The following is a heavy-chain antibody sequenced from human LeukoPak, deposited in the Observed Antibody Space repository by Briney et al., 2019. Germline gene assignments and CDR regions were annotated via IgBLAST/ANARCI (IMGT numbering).Heavy chain of an antibody. J-gene: IGHJ6*03. D-gene: IGHD2-2*01. CDR1: GGSISSGDYY. CDR2: IYTSGST. CDR3: ARALGHCSSTSCSGPDLPRDIYYMDV. V-gene: IGHV4-61*02. Sequence: PSETLSLTCTVSGGSISSGDYYWSWIRQPPGKGLEWIGRIYTSGSTNYNPSLKSRVTMSVDTSKNQFSLKLSSVTAADTAVYYCARALGHCSSTSCSGPDLPRDIYYMDVWGKGTTVTVSS.